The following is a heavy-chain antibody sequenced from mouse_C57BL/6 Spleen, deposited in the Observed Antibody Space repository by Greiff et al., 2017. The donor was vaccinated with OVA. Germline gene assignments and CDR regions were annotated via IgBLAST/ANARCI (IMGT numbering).Heavy chain of an antibody. V-gene: IGHV1-53*01. CDR2: INPSNGGT. J-gene: IGHJ3*01. CDR3: ARSEIYYDYVGFAY. CDR1: GYTFTSYW. D-gene: IGHD2-4*01. Sequence: QVQLKQPGPELVKPGASVKLSCKASGYTFTSYWMHWVKQRPGQGLEWIGNINPSNGGTNYNEKFKSKATLTVDKSSSTAYMQLSSLTSEDSAVYYCARSEIYYDYVGFAYWGQGTLVTVSA.